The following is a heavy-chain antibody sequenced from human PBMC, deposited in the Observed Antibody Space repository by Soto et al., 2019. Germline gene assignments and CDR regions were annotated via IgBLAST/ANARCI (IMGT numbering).Heavy chain of an antibody. V-gene: IGHV3-48*02. CDR1: GFTFSGYI. J-gene: IGHJ4*02. D-gene: IGHD3-22*01. CDR2: ISSSSSTI. Sequence: GGSLRLSCAASGFTFSGYIMNWVRQSPGKGLEWVSYISSSSSTIYYADSVKGRFTISRDNAKNSLYLQMNSLRDEDTAVYYCARDFTPYYYDSSGSFDYWGQGTLVTVSS. CDR3: ARDFTPYYYDSSGSFDY.